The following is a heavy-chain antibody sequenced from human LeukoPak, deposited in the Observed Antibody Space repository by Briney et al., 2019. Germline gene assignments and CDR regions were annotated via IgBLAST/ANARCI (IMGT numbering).Heavy chain of an antibody. CDR2: IYHRGST. J-gene: IGHJ4*02. CDR3: ARGPYYYDSSGYTLSP. CDR1: GYSISSGYY. Sequence: ETLSLTCTVSGYSISSGYYWGWIRQPPGKGLEWIGSIYHRGSTYYNPSLKSRVTMSLDTSKNQFSLKLSSVTAADTAVYYCARGPYYYDSSGYTLSPWGQGTLVTVSS. V-gene: IGHV4-38-2*02. D-gene: IGHD3-22*01.